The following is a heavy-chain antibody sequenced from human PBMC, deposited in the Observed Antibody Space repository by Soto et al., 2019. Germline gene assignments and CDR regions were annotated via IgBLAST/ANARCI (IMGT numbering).Heavy chain of an antibody. CDR2: IKQDGSEK. Sequence: EVQLVESGGGLVQPGGSLRLSCAASGFTFSSYWMTWVRQAPGKGLEWVANIKQDGSEKYYVDSVRGRFTMSRDNAKNSLYLQMHSLRAEDTAVYYCARVVGATQLAFDYWGQGTLVTVSS. CDR1: GFTFSSYW. V-gene: IGHV3-7*01. D-gene: IGHD1-26*01. J-gene: IGHJ4*02. CDR3: ARVVGATQLAFDY.